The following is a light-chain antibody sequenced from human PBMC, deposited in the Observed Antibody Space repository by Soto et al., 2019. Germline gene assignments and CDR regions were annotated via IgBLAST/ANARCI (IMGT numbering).Light chain of an antibody. CDR2: GAS. CDR3: QQYGSSPLT. V-gene: IGKV3-20*01. J-gene: IGKJ3*01. Sequence: EIVLTQSPDTLSLSPGERATLSCRASQSVSSNYLAWYQQKPGQAPRLLIYGASSRVTGIPDRFSGSGSGTDFTLTISRLEPEDFAVYYCQQYGSSPLTFGPGTKVDIK. CDR1: QSVSSNY.